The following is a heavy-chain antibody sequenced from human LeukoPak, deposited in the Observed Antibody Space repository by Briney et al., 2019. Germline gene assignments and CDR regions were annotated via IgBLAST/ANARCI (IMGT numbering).Heavy chain of an antibody. CDR2: VSGSGDST. J-gene: IGHJ4*02. CDR1: GFTFSSYA. V-gene: IGHV3-23*01. CDR3: AKGKAAAGTDY. Sequence: QSGGSLRLSCAASGFTFSSYAVSWVRQAPGKGLEWVSSVSGSGDSTYYADSVKGRFTVSRDNSKNTLYLQMNSLRAEDTAVYYCAKGKAAAGTDYWGQGTLVTVSS. D-gene: IGHD6-13*01.